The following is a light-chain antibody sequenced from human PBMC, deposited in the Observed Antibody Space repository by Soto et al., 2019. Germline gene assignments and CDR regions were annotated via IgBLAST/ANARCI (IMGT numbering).Light chain of an antibody. V-gene: IGKV1-39*01. Sequence: DIQMTQSPSSLSASVGDRVTITCRAGQNIANYLNWYQQKPGKAPNLLIFAASSLQSGVPSRFNGSGSGTDFTLTIKSLQPEDFATYYCHQSSIITYPFGRVPKLEFQ. CDR3: HQSSIITYP. CDR1: QNIANY. CDR2: AAS. J-gene: IGKJ2*01.